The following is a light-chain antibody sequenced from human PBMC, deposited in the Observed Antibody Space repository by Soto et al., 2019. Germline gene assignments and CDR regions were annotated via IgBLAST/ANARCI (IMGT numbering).Light chain of an antibody. J-gene: IGLJ3*02. V-gene: IGLV1-40*01. CDR3: QSYDSSLREWV. CDR1: SSNIGAGYD. Sequence: QSVLTQPPSVSGAPGQRVTISCTGSSSNIGAGYDVHWYQQLPGTAPKLLIYGNSNRPSGVPDRFSGSKSGTSASLAITGLQAEDEADYYCQSYDSSLREWVFGGGTNLTVL. CDR2: GNS.